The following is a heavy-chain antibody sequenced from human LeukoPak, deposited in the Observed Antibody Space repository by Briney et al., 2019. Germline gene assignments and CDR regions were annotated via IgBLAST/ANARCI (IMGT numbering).Heavy chain of an antibody. CDR3: ARDLAWDAFDI. CDR1: GFNFANYN. CDR2: IHSSSGSI. Sequence: GGSLRLSCAASGFNFANYNMNWVRQAPGKGLEWVSSIHSSSGSIYYADSLKGRFTISGDNAKNSLYLQMNSLRAEDTAVYYCARDLAWDAFDIWGQGTMVTVSS. J-gene: IGHJ3*02. V-gene: IGHV3-21*01.